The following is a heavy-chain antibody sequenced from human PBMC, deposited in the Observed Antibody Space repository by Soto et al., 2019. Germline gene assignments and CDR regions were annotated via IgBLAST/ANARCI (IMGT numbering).Heavy chain of an antibody. V-gene: IGHV1-46*01. Sequence: QVQLMQSGAEVKKPGASVKVSCKASGDTFTDYYIHWVRQAPGQGLEWMGTVNPSGGHTTYAQHFLVRVIMTRDTSTSTLYMELTSLTSDDTAIYYCARGGHVVVVTAALDYWGQGTLVTVSS. D-gene: IGHD2-21*02. CDR1: GDTFTDYY. CDR2: VNPSGGHT. CDR3: ARGGHVVVVTAALDY. J-gene: IGHJ4*02.